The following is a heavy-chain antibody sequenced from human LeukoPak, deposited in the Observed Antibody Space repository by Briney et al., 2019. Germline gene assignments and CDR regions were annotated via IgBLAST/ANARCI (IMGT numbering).Heavy chain of an antibody. J-gene: IGHJ4*02. D-gene: IGHD3-3*01. CDR3: ATYNDFWSGKHFDY. V-gene: IGHV4-59*08. CDR2: IYYSGST. Sequence: PSETLSLTCTVSGGSISSYYWSWIRQPPGKGLEWIGYIYYSGSTNYNPSLKSRVTISVDTSKNQFSLKLSSVTAADTAVYYCATYNDFWSGKHFDYWGQGTLVTVSS. CDR1: GGSISSYY.